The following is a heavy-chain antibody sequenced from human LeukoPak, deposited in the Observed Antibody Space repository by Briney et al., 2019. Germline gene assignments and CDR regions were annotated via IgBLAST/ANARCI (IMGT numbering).Heavy chain of an antibody. CDR1: GGSISSGDYY. D-gene: IGHD6-13*01. CDR2: IYYSGST. Sequence: SETLSLTCTVSGGSISSGDYYWSWIRQPPGKGLEWIGYIYYSGSTYYNPSLKSRVTISVDTSKNQFSLKLSSVTAADTAVYYCASHSSSWYYYYYGMDVWGQGTTVTVSS. V-gene: IGHV4-30-4*01. J-gene: IGHJ6*02. CDR3: ASHSSSWYYYYYGMDV.